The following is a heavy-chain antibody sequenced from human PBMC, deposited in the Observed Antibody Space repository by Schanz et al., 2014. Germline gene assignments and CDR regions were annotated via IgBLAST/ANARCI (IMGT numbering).Heavy chain of an antibody. V-gene: IGHV3-23*01. D-gene: IGHD3-10*01. CDR2: LSEGGGGT. J-gene: IGHJ3*02. CDR1: GFTLSNYA. Sequence: EMQLLESGGGLAQPGGSLRISCAASGFTLSNYAMSWVRQAPGKGLEWVSALSEGGGGTHYADSVRGRFTISRDNSKNTLYLQMNSLRAEDTAVYYCAKGRFGELRAFDIWGQGTMVTVSS. CDR3: AKGRFGELRAFDI.